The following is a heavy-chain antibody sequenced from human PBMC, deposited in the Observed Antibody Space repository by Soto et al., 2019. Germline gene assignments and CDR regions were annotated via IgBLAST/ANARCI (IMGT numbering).Heavy chain of an antibody. CDR1: GFTFSSYG. CDR2: ISYDGSNK. D-gene: IGHD4-17*01. J-gene: IGHJ4*02. CDR3: VREEKYGGPPFDY. V-gene: IGHV3-30*03. Sequence: PGGSLRLSCAASGFTFSSYGMHWVRQAPGKGLEWVAVISYDGSNKYYADSVKGRFTISRDNSKNTLYLQMNSLRAEDTAVYYCVREEKYGGPPFDYWGQGTLVTVSS.